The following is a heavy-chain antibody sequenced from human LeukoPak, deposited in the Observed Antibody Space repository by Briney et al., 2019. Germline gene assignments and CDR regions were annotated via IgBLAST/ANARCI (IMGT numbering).Heavy chain of an antibody. CDR1: GFTFSGSA. J-gene: IGHJ5*02. CDR2: IRSKANSYAT. Sequence: GGSLRPSCAASGFTFSGSAMHWVRQASGKGLEWVGRIRSKANSYATAYAASVKGRFTISRDDSKNTAYLQMNSLKTEDTAVYYCTRGSGSFDPWGQGTLVTVSS. CDR3: TRGSGSFDP. D-gene: IGHD3-10*01. V-gene: IGHV3-73*01.